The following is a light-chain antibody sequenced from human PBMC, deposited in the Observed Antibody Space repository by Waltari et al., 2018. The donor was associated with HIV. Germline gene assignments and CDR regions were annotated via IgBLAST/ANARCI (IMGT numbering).Light chain of an antibody. J-gene: IGLJ2*01. V-gene: IGLV3-19*01. Sequence: SYEVTQDPTVSVALGQPVRITCQGDSLSNYFPSWYQQKPGQAPVLVIYGENNRPSGIPDRFSGSTSGNTASLIITGAQAEDEAEYYCNSRDSSGNRLVVFGGGTKLTVL. CDR3: NSRDSSGNRLVV. CDR1: SLSNYF. CDR2: GEN.